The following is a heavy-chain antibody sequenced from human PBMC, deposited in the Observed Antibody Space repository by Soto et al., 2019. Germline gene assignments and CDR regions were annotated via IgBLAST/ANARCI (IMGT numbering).Heavy chain of an antibody. CDR3: XXXXXXXXXXAFDI. V-gene: IGHV3-30-3*01. Sequence: QVQLVESGGGVVQPGRSLRLSCAASGFTFSSYAMHWVRQAPGKGLEWVAVISYDGSNKYYADSVKGRFTISRDNSKNTLYLQMNSLRAEDTAVYYXXXXXXXXXXXAFDIWGQGTMVTVSS. J-gene: IGHJ3*02. CDR1: GFTFSSYA. CDR2: ISYDGSNK.